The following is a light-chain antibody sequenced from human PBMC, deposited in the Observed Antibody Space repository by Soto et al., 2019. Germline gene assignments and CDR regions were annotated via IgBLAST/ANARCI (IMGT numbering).Light chain of an antibody. J-gene: IGKJ1*01. CDR1: QSISSW. CDR2: DAS. CDR3: QQYNSYPWT. Sequence: DIQMTQSPSTLSASVGDRVTITCRASQSISSWLAWYQPKPGKAPKLLIYDASSLESGVPSRFSGSGSGTEFTLTISSLQPDDVATYYCQQYNSYPWTFGQGTKVEIK. V-gene: IGKV1-5*01.